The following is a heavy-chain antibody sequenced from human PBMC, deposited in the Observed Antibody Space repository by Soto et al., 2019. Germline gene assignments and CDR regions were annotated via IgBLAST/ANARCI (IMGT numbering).Heavy chain of an antibody. Sequence: QVQLVESGGGVVQPGRSLRLSCAASGFTFSSYGMHWVRQSPGKGLEWVAVIWYDGSKKYDADSVKGRFTIYRDNSKNTLYLQMNSLRAEDTAVYYCARAYYDILTGYPSYYYYMDVWGKGTTVTVSS. D-gene: IGHD3-9*01. CDR3: ARAYYDILTGYPSYYYYMDV. V-gene: IGHV3-33*01. J-gene: IGHJ6*03. CDR2: IWYDGSKK. CDR1: GFTFSSYG.